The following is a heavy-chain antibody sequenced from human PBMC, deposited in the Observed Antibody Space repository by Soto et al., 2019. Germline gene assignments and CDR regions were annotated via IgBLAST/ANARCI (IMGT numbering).Heavy chain of an antibody. J-gene: IGHJ4*02. D-gene: IGHD3-9*01. CDR1: GGSISSGDYY. Sequence: QVQLQESGPGLVKPSQTLSLTCTVSGGSISSGDYYWSWIRQPPGKGLEWIGYIYYSGSTYYNPSLKSRVTISVDTSKNQFSLKLSSVTGADTAVYYCARAQVRYFDWLPNYVDYWGQGTLVTVSS. V-gene: IGHV4-30-4*01. CDR3: ARAQVRYFDWLPNYVDY. CDR2: IYYSGST.